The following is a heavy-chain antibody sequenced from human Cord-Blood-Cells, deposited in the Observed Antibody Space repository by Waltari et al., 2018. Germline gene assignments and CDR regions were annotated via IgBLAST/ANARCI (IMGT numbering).Heavy chain of an antibody. CDR1: GGPLSSYY. Sequence: QVQLQESGPGLVKPSETLSLTCPVPGGPLSSYYWTWIRQPAGKGLEWIGRIYTSGSTNYNPSLKSRVTMSVDTSKNQFSLKLSSVTAADTAVYYCARDRGLSKEVTWYFDLWGRGTLVTVSS. J-gene: IGHJ2*01. CDR3: ARDRGLSKEVTWYFDL. V-gene: IGHV4-4*07. D-gene: IGHD3-10*01. CDR2: IYTSGST.